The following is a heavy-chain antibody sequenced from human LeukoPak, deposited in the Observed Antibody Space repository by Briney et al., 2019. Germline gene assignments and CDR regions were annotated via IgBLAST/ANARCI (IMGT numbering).Heavy chain of an antibody. CDR1: GFTFSSYA. D-gene: IGHD6-13*01. CDR2: ISGSGGST. J-gene: IGHJ5*02. V-gene: IGHV3-23*01. CDR3: AKGTAAAGIPWFDP. Sequence: GGSLRPSCAASGFTFSSYAMSWVRQAPGKGLEWVSAISGSGGSTYYADSVKGRFTISRDNSKNTLYLQMNSLRAEDTAVYYCAKGTAAAGIPWFDPWGQGTLVTVSS.